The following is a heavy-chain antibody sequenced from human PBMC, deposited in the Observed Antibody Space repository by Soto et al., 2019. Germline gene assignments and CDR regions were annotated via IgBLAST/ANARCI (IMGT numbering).Heavy chain of an antibody. Sequence: QVQLVQSGAEVKKPGSSVKVSCKASRGTFSSYAISWVRQAPGQGLEWMGGIIPIFGTANYAQKFQGRVTITADESTSTAYMELSSLRSEDTAVYYCARDSGYSSSQDYYFDYWGQGTLVTVSS. CDR3: ARDSGYSSSQDYYFDY. CDR2: IIPIFGTA. D-gene: IGHD6-13*01. CDR1: RGTFSSYA. V-gene: IGHV1-69*01. J-gene: IGHJ4*02.